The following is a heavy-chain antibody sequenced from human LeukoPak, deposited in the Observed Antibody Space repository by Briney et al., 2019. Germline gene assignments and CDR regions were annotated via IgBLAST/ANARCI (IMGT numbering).Heavy chain of an antibody. CDR1: GFTFSSYA. Sequence: GGSLRPSCAASGFTFSSYAMSWVRQAPGKGLEWVSAISGSGDSTYYADSVKGRFTISRDNPKNTLYLQLNSLRGEDTAVYYCAIVSFGIGARYWGQGTLVTVSS. CDR2: ISGSGDST. J-gene: IGHJ4*02. V-gene: IGHV3-23*01. D-gene: IGHD6-6*01. CDR3: AIVSFGIGARY.